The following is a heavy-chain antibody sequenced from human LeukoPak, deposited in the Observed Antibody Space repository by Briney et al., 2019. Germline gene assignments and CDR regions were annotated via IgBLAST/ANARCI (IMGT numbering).Heavy chain of an antibody. J-gene: IGHJ6*03. CDR3: ARDLGRVVYQLLPYYYMDV. D-gene: IGHD2-2*01. CDR1: GYTFTGYY. Sequence: GASVKVSCKASGYTFTGYYMHWLRQAPGQGLEWMGWINPNSGGTNYAQKFQGRVTMTRDTSISTAYMELSRLRSDDTAVYYCARDLGRVVYQLLPYYYMDVWGKGTAVTVSS. V-gene: IGHV1-2*02. CDR2: INPNSGGT.